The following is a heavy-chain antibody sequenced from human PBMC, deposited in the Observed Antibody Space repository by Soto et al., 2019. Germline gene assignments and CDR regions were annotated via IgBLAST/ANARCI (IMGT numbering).Heavy chain of an antibody. V-gene: IGHV4-4*07. CDR2: IYTSGST. Sequence: SETLSLTCTVSGGSISSYYWSWIRQPAGKGLEWIGRIYTSGSTNYNPSLKSRVTMSVDTSKNQFSLKLSSVTAADTAVYYCARVGITIFGVVYDAFDIWGQGTMVTVSS. D-gene: IGHD3-3*01. J-gene: IGHJ3*02. CDR1: GGSISSYY. CDR3: ARVGITIFGVVYDAFDI.